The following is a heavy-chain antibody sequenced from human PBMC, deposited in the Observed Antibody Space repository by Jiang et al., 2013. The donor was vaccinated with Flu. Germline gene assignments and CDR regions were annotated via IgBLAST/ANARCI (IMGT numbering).Heavy chain of an antibody. Sequence: GRSLRLSCAASGFTFSSYGMHWVRQAPGKGLEWVAVISYDGSNEYYADSVKGRFTISRDNSKNTLDLQMNSLRDEDTAVYYCAKVMITFGGVGRYGMDVWGQGITVTVSS. CDR3: AKVMITFGGVGRYGMDV. J-gene: IGHJ6*02. V-gene: IGHV3-30*18. D-gene: IGHD3-16*01. CDR1: GFTFSSYG. CDR2: ISYDGSNE.